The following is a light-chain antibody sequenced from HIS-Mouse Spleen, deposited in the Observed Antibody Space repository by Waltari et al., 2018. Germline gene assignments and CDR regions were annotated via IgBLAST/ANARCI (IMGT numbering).Light chain of an antibody. CDR1: QSVLYSSNNKNY. CDR3: QQYYSTPPT. J-gene: IGKJ1*01. CDR2: WAS. Sequence: IVMTKSPDSWVGSLGERAPIHCKSSQSVLYSSNNKNYLAWYQQKPGQPPKLLIYWASTRESGVPDRFSGSGSGTDFTLTISSLQAEDVAVYYCQQYYSTPPTFGQGTKVEIK. V-gene: IGKV4-1*01.